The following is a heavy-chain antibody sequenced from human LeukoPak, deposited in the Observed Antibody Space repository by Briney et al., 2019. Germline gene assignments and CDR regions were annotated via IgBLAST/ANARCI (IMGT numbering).Heavy chain of an antibody. V-gene: IGHV1-18*01. CDR3: ARFGLGKHIEVAGIPFDI. D-gene: IGHD6-19*01. J-gene: IGHJ3*02. CDR2: ISAYNGNT. Sequence: ASVKVSCEASGYSFTSNVISWVRQAPGQGLEWMGRISAYNGNTNYAQKLQGRVTMTTDTSTSTAYMELRSLRSDDTAVYYCARFGLGKHIEVAGIPFDIWGQGTMVTVSS. CDR1: GYSFTSNV.